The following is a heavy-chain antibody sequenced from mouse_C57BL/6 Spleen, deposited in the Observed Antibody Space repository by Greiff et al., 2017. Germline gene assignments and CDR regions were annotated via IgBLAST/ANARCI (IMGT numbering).Heavy chain of an antibody. Sequence: VQLQQPGAELVKPGASVKLSCKASGYTFTSYWMHWVKQRPGQGLEWIGMIHPNSGSTNYNEKFKSKANLTVDKSASTAYMQLSSLTAEDSAVYYCAKLGPFADWGQGTLVTVSA. D-gene: IGHD4-1*01. J-gene: IGHJ3*01. CDR3: AKLGPFAD. V-gene: IGHV1-64*01. CDR1: GYTFTSYW. CDR2: IHPNSGST.